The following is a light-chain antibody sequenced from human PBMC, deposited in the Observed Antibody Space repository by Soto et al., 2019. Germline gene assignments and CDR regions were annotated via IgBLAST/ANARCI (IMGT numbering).Light chain of an antibody. CDR2: GAS. CDR3: QQYGGSPSYT. J-gene: IGKJ2*01. Sequence: EIVLTQSPATLSVSPGDRATLSCRASQSIGKNLAWYQHRPGRAPRLLIYGASNRASGIPDRFSGSGSGTDFTLTISRVEPEDFAMYYCQQYGGSPSYTFGLGTRLEIK. CDR1: QSIGKN. V-gene: IGKV3-20*01.